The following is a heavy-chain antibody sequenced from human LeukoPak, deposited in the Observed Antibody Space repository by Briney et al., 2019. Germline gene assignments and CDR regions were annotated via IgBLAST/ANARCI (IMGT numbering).Heavy chain of an antibody. CDR1: GGSISSYY. CDR3: AREYNSNWYLPNGGYYIDV. J-gene: IGHJ6*03. CDR2: IHASGSA. V-gene: IGHV4-4*07. D-gene: IGHD6-13*01. Sequence: PSETLSLTCTVSGGSISSYYWSWIRQPAGKGLEWVGRIHASGSANYNPSLKSRVTMSLDTSMNQFSLKVSSVTAADTAVYYCAREYNSNWYLPNGGYYIDVWGKGTTVTISS.